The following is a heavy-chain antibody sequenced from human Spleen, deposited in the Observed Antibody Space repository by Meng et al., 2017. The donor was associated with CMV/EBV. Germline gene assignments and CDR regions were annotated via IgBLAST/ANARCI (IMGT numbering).Heavy chain of an antibody. Sequence: KVSGCSFSTYAINWERQAPGQGVEWTGWINTNAEKPMFDQTFAGRFVFSLDTSGSTAYLQICSLKAEDTAVYYCARDHHWGSEAFDIWGQETMVTVSS. CDR1: GCSFSTYA. CDR3: ARDHHWGSEAFDI. J-gene: IGHJ3*02. V-gene: IGHV7-4-1*01. D-gene: IGHD7-27*01. CDR2: INTNAEKP.